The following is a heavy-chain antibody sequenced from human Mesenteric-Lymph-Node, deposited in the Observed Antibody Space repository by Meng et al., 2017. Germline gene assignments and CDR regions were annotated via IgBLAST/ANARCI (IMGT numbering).Heavy chain of an antibody. CDR1: SGPIVSGDYY. CDR2: IYNSGST. CDR3: ARGFLSFVRVFDY. D-gene: IGHD2/OR15-2a*01. J-gene: IGHJ4*02. V-gene: IGHV4-30-4*01. Sequence: QLQGSGPGLVKPSQTLSLTCAVSSGPIVSGDYYWSWIRQPPGKGLEWIGYIYNSGSTYYNPSLKSRVTISVDTSKNQFSLKLRFVTAADTAVYYCARGFLSFVRVFDYWGQGTLVTVSS.